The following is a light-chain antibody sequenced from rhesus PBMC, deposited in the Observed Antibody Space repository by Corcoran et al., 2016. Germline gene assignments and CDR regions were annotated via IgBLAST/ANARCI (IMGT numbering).Light chain of an antibody. CDR2: GAS. CDR3: QQSSDFWT. V-gene: IGKV3-24*04. CDR1: QSVGSY. Sequence: ETVVTQSPATLALSPGERATLSCRASQSVGSYLAWYQQKPGQAPRLLIYGASRRATGIPDRFSGSGSGTDFTLTISSLEPEDVGVYYCQQSSDFWTFGQGTKVEIK. J-gene: IGKJ1*01.